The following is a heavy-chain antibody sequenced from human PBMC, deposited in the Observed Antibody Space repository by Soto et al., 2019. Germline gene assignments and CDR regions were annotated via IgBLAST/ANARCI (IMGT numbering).Heavy chain of an antibody. CDR1: GYSITAGGYY. CDR2: FYSSGSI. V-gene: IGHV4-31*03. D-gene: IGHD6-19*01. J-gene: IGHJ5*02. Sequence: SETLSLTCFVSGYSITAGGYYWSWIRHHPGKGLEWIGSFYSSGSIIYNPSLRSRVSISGDTSSNQFSMSLTSVTAADTARYYCARMYSTGSGWFHPWGQGTLVTVSS. CDR3: ARMYSTGSGWFHP.